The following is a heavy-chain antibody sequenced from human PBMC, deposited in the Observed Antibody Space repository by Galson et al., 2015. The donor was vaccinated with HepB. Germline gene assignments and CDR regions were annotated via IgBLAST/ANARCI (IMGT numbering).Heavy chain of an antibody. CDR1: GFTVSTHY. Sequence: SLRLSCAASGFTVSTHYMTWVRQTPGKGLEWVSSISGNGSDTYYADSVKGRFTISRDVSKNTVFLQMNSLRGEDTAIYHCARRTMGKNFDFWGQGTLVTVSS. D-gene: IGHD1/OR15-1a*01. V-gene: IGHV3-53*01. CDR2: ISGNGSDT. CDR3: ARRTMGKNFDF. J-gene: IGHJ4*02.